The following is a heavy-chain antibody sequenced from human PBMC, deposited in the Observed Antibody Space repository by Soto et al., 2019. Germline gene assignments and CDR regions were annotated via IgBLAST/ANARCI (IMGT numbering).Heavy chain of an antibody. Sequence: QVQLQESGPGLVPPSETLSLTCTVSGDSVRSGDYYWSWIRQPPGKGLEWIGYIYYSGSTTYHPSLKSRVTISLDKSKNQFSLSLSSVTAAYTAVYYCASDNWNYWFDPWGQGTLVTVSS. V-gene: IGHV4-61*08. J-gene: IGHJ5*02. CDR2: IYYSGST. CDR3: ASDNWNYWFDP. D-gene: IGHD1-7*01. CDR1: GDSVRSGDYY.